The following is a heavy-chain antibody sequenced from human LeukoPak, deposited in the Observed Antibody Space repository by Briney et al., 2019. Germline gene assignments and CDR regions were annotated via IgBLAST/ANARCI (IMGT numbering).Heavy chain of an antibody. J-gene: IGHJ4*02. CDR3: ARTGYYGSGSSDY. Sequence: RESGPALVKPTQTLTLTCTFSGFSLSTSGMCVSWIRQPPGKALEWLARIDWDDDKYYSTSLKTRPTISKDTSKNQVVLTMTNMDPVDTATYYCARTGYYGSGSSDYWGQGTLVTVSS. D-gene: IGHD3-10*01. V-gene: IGHV2-70*11. CDR2: IDWDDDK. CDR1: GFSLSTSGMC.